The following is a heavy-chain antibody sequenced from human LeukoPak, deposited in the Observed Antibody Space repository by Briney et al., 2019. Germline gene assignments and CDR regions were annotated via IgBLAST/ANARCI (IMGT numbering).Heavy chain of an antibody. Sequence: GGSLKLSCAASGFTFSGSAMHWVRQASGKGLEWVGRIRSKANSYATAYAASVKGRFTISRDDSKNTAYLQMNSLKTEDTAMYYCTRHGKTTEAFDIWGQGTMVTVSS. D-gene: IGHD4-17*01. CDR2: IRSKANSYAT. V-gene: IGHV3-73*01. CDR1: GFTFSGSA. J-gene: IGHJ3*02. CDR3: TRHGKTTEAFDI.